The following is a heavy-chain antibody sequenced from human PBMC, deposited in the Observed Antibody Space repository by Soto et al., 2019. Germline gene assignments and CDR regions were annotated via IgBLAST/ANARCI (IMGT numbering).Heavy chain of an antibody. V-gene: IGHV3-74*01. CDR2: INSDGSST. CDR1: GFTFSSYW. Sequence: EVQLVESGGGLVQPGGSLSLSCAASGFTFSSYWMHWVRQAPGKGLVWVSRINSDGSSTSYADSVKGRFTISRDNAKNTAYLETQIQRDEDTAVYSCVRLRREEAAATREDYWGQGNPVT. J-gene: IGHJ4*02. D-gene: IGHD2-15*01. CDR3: VRLRREEAAATREDY.